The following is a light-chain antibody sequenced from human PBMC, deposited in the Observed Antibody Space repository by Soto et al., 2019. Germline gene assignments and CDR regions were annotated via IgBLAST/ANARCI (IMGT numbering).Light chain of an antibody. CDR3: QQYNGYPFT. Sequence: DIQMTQSPSTLSASVGDRVTITCRASQSIRSWLAWYQQKPGKAPKVLIYKASNLQSGVPSRFSGGGSGTEYTLTISSLQTDDFATYYCQQYNGYPFTFGPGTKVDIK. J-gene: IGKJ3*01. CDR2: KAS. CDR1: QSIRSW. V-gene: IGKV1-5*03.